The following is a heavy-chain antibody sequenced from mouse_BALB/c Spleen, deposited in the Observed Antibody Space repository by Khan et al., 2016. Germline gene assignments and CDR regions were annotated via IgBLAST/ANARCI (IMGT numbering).Heavy chain of an antibody. Sequence: QVQLKESGPGLVAPSQSLSITCTVSGFSLTNSGVHWVRQPPRKGREWRGVMGAGGSRDDKAARRSRLRLTIDTTQNQVFLKMNSLQPDDTAIYCAARTDQEFDSWGASGGQGTRVTVSA. CDR1: GFSLTNSG. J-gene: IGHJ3*01. V-gene: IGHV2-9*02. CDR2: MGAGGSR. CDR3: ARTDQEFDSWGAS.